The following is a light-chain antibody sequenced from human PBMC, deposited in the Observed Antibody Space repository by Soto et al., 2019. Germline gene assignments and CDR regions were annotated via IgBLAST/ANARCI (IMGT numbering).Light chain of an antibody. V-gene: IGKV3-20*01. CDR1: QSVSSSY. CDR3: QQYGSSPLT. J-gene: IGKJ4*01. CDR2: GAS. Sequence: EIVLTQSPGTLSLSPGERATLSCRASQSVSSSYLAWYQQKPGQAPRLLIYGASSRATGIPDRFSGSGSRTDFTLNISRLEPEDFAVYYCQQYGSSPLTFGGGTKVEIK.